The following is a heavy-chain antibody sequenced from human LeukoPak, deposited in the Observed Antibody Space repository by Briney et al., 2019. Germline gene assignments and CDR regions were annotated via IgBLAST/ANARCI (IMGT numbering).Heavy chain of an antibody. V-gene: IGHV3-23*01. CDR1: GFTFSSYA. Sequence: GGSLRLSCAASGFTFSSYAMSWVRQAPGKGLEWVSAISGSGGSTYYAGSVKGRFTISRDNSKNTLYLQMNSLRAEDTAVYYCAQVPGFASANYYYYGMDVWGQGTTVTVSS. D-gene: IGHD3-9*01. J-gene: IGHJ6*02. CDR3: AQVPGFASANYYYYGMDV. CDR2: ISGSGGST.